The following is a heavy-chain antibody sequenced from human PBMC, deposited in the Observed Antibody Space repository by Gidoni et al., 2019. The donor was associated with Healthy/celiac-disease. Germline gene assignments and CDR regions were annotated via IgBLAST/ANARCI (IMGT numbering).Heavy chain of an antibody. V-gene: IGHV3-21*01. Sequence: EVQLVESGGGLVKPGGSLRLSCAASGFTFSSYSMNWVRQAPGKGLEWVSSISSSSSYIYYADSVKGRFTISRDNAKNSLYLQMNSLRAEDTAVYYCAREPVWGSYYYDSSGHFDYWGQGTLVTVS. D-gene: IGHD3-22*01. CDR1: GFTFSSYS. J-gene: IGHJ4*02. CDR3: AREPVWGSYYYDSSGHFDY. CDR2: ISSSSSYI.